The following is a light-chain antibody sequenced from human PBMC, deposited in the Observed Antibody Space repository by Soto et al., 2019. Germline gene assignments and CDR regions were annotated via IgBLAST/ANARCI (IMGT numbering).Light chain of an antibody. Sequence: QAVVTQPPSVSGAPGQRVTISCTGSSSNIGAGYDVHWYHQLPGTTPKLLIYGDSHRPSGVPDRFYGSKSGTSAALAITGLQDEDEADYYCQSYVSSLSGYVVFGGGTKLTVL. CDR2: GDS. CDR3: QSYVSSLSGYVV. V-gene: IGLV1-40*01. J-gene: IGLJ2*01. CDR1: SSNIGAGYD.